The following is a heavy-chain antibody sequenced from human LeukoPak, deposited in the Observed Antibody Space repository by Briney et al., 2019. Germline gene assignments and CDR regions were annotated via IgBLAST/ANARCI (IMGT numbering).Heavy chain of an antibody. V-gene: IGHV4-34*01. CDR1: GGSFSGYY. CDR3: ARVGYSYVFLDY. CDR2: INHSGST. J-gene: IGHJ4*02. D-gene: IGHD5-18*01. Sequence: PSETLSLTCAVYGGSFSGYYWSWIRQPPGKGLEWIGGINHSGSTNYNPSLKSRVTISVDTSKNQFSLKLSSVTAADTAVYYCARVGYSYVFLDYGGQGTLVTVSS.